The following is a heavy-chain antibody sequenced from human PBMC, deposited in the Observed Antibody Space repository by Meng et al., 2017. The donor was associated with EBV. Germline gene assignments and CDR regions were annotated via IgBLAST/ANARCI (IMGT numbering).Heavy chain of an antibody. CDR1: GGSISSSSYY. J-gene: IGHJ5*02. CDR3: ARHVLFIAAAGTGWFDP. Sequence: QLQLQESGPGLVKPSEPLSLTCTVSGGSISSSSYYWGWIRQPPGKGLEWIGSIYYSGSTYYNPSLKSRVTISVDTSKNQFSLKLSSVTAADTAVYYCARHVLFIAAAGTGWFDPWGQGTLVTVSS. V-gene: IGHV4-39*01. D-gene: IGHD6-13*01. CDR2: IYYSGST.